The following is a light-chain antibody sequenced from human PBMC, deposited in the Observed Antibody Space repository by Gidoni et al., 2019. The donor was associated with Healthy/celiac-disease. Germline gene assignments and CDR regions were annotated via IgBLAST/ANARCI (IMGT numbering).Light chain of an antibody. Sequence: LSASVGDRVTITCRASQSISSYLNWYQQKPGKAPKLLIYAASSLQSGVPSRFSGSGSGTDFALTISSLQPEDFATYYCQQSYSTPFTFGPGTKVDIK. CDR2: AAS. J-gene: IGKJ3*01. CDR1: QSISSY. CDR3: QQSYSTPFT. V-gene: IGKV1-39*01.